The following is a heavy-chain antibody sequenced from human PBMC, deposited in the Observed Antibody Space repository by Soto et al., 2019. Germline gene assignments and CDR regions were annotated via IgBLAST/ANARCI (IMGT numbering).Heavy chain of an antibody. CDR2: ISTDGSST. CDR1: GFTFSTYW. J-gene: IGHJ4*02. CDR3: ATATGSNSPFDY. V-gene: IGHV3-74*01. D-gene: IGHD4-4*01. Sequence: PGGSLRLSCAATGFTFSTYWMHWVRQGPGKGLVWVSRISTDGSSTNYADSVKGRFTISRDNAKSTLYLQMNSLRAEDTAVYYCATATGSNSPFDYWRQGS.